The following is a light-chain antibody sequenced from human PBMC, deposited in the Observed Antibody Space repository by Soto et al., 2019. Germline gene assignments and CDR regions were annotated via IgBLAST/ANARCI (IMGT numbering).Light chain of an antibody. CDR3: SLYTSSSTYV. V-gene: IGLV2-14*01. J-gene: IGLJ1*01. CDR2: DVS. CDR1: SSDVGGYNY. Sequence: QSALTQPASVSGSPGQSITISCTGTSSDVGGYNYVSWYQQHPGKAPKLMIYDVSNRPSGVSNRFSGSKSGNTASLTISGLQAEDAADYYCSLYTSSSTYVFGTGTKLTVL.